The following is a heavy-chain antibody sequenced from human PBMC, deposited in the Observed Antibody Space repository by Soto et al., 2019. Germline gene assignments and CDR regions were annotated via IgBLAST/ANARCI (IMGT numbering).Heavy chain of an antibody. Sequence: SVKVSCKASGFTFTSSAVQWVRQARGQRLEWIGWIVVGSGNTNYAQKFQERVTITRDMSTSTAYMELSSLRSEDTAVYYCAAKDTYCSGGSCYLDAFDIWGQGTMVTVSS. J-gene: IGHJ3*02. V-gene: IGHV1-58*01. CDR2: IVVGSGNT. CDR3: AAKDTYCSGGSCYLDAFDI. D-gene: IGHD2-15*01. CDR1: GFTFTSSA.